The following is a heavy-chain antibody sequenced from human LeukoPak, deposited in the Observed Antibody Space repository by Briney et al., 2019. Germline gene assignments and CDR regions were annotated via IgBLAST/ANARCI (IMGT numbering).Heavy chain of an antibody. CDR2: IKEDGSVK. J-gene: IGHJ4*02. CDR1: GFTSSTYW. CDR3: AGTYYYDSSGYYGY. V-gene: IGHV3-7*01. D-gene: IGHD3-22*01. Sequence: GRCLRLSCAVSGFTSSTYWIAWVSQAPGKGLEWVANIKEDGSVKHYADSVKGRFTISRDNAKTSLYLQMNSLRAEDTAVYYCAGTYYYDSSGYYGYWGQGTLVTVSS.